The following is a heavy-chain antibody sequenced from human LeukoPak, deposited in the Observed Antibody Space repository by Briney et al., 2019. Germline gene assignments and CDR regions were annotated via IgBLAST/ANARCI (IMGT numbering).Heavy chain of an antibody. J-gene: IGHJ3*02. CDR1: GGSFSGYY. CDR2: INHSGST. Sequence: SETLSLTCAVYGGSFSGYYWSWIRQPPGKGLEWIGEINHSGSTNYNPSLKSRVTISVDTSENQFSLKLSSVTAADTAVYYCARGRDGYNYDAFDIWGQGTMVTVSS. V-gene: IGHV4-34*01. CDR3: ARGRDGYNYDAFDI. D-gene: IGHD5-24*01.